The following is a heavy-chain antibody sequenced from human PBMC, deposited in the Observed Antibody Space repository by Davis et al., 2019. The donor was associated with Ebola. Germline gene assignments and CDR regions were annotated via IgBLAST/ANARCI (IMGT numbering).Heavy chain of an antibody. J-gene: IGHJ4*02. CDR1: GLTFSSYA. CDR3: AREVWWRLDQ. D-gene: IGHD2-21*01. V-gene: IGHV3-7*01. Sequence: PGGSLRLSCAASGLTFSSYAMSWVRQPPGKGLEWLTTIGRGGSERRYVDSVKGRFTISRDDVSRSLHLEMTNLRPEDAGVYYCAREVWWRLDQWGQGTLVTVSS. CDR2: IGRGGSER.